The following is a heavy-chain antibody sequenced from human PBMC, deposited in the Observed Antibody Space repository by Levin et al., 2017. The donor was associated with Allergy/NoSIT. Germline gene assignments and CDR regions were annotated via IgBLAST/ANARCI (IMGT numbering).Heavy chain of an antibody. V-gene: IGHV4-39*01. CDR2: IYHSGYT. CDR1: GGSISNDAYY. D-gene: IGHD5-18*01. J-gene: IGHJ5*02. CDR3: ARHEHWMHSHALGA. Sequence: SETLSLTCSVSGGSISNDAYYWAWIRQPPGKGPEWIGNIYHSGYTYYNPSLKSRVAISVDTSKNQFSLNLSSVTAADTAVFYCARHEHWMHSHALGAWGQGTLVIVSS.